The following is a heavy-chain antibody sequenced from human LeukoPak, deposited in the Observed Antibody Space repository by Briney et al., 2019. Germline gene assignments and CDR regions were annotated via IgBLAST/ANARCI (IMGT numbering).Heavy chain of an antibody. CDR3: AAGGLPPNHQSRNREDWFDP. CDR2: IVVGSGNT. CDR1: GFTFTSSA. D-gene: IGHD5-18*01. J-gene: IGHJ5*02. Sequence: ASVKVSCKASGFTFTSSAMQWVRQARGQRLEWIGWIVVGSGNTNYAQKFQERVTITRDMSTSTAYMELSNLRSEDTAVYYCAAGGLPPNHQSRNREDWFDPWGQGTLVTVSS. V-gene: IGHV1-58*02.